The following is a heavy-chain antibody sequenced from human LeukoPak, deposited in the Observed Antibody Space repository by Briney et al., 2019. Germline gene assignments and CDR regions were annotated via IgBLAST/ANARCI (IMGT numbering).Heavy chain of an antibody. V-gene: IGHV4-59*11. CDR2: IYSSGST. J-gene: IGHJ4*01. CDR3: AGEDYGGYRFDY. D-gene: IGHD4-23*01. Sequence: SETLSLTCTVSGGSINSHSWSWIRQPPEKGLEWIGYIYSSGSTIYNPSLKGRVTMSLGTSKNQFSLKLSSVTAADTAIYYCAGEDYGGYRFDYWGHGALVSVSS. CDR1: GGSINSHS.